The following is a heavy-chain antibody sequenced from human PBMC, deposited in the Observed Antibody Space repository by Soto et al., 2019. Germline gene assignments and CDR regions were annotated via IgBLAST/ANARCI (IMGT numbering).Heavy chain of an antibody. CDR2: MNPNSGNT. D-gene: IGHD3-16*02. J-gene: IGHJ4*02. Sequence: QVQLVQSGPEVKKPGASVKVSCKASGYTFTSYDINWVRQATGQGLEWMGWMNPNSGNTGYAQKFQGRVTMTRNTSISTAYMELSSLRSEDTAVYYCARGMRVTFGGVVAPSYYFDYWGQGTLVTVSS. V-gene: IGHV1-8*01. CDR3: ARGMRVTFGGVVAPSYYFDY. CDR1: GYTFTSYD.